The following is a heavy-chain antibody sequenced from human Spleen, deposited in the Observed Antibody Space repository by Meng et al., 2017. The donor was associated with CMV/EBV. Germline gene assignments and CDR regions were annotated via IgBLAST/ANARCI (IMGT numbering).Heavy chain of an antibody. CDR3: ARDWELPFDY. D-gene: IGHD1-26*01. CDR2: ISSSSSYI. Sequence: VQLVEAGGGLVQPGESLRLSCAASGFTFSSYSMNWVRQAPGKGLEWVSSISSSSSYIYYADSVKGRVTISRDNAKNSLYLQMNSLRAEDTAVYYCARDWELPFDYWGQGTLVTVSS. J-gene: IGHJ4*02. CDR1: GFTFSSYS. V-gene: IGHV3-21*01.